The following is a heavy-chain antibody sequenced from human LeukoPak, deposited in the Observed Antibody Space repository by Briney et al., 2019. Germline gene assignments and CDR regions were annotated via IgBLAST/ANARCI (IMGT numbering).Heavy chain of an antibody. CDR2: ISSSGSTI. CDR3: ARRPDGIAARPVDY. J-gene: IGHJ4*02. D-gene: IGHD6-6*01. Sequence: GGSLRPSCAASGFTFSDYYMSWIRQAPGKGLEWVSYISSSGSTIYYADSVKGRFTISRDNAKNSLYLQMNSLRAEDTAVYYCARRPDGIAARPVDYWGQGTLVTVSS. CDR1: GFTFSDYY. V-gene: IGHV3-11*04.